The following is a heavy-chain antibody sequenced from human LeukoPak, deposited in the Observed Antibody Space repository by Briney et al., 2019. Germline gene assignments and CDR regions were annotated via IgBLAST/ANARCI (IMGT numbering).Heavy chain of an antibody. Sequence: GTLRLSCVAPGFNFRTYGMSWVRQAPGKGLEWVSAISGSGGSTYYAGSVKGRFTISRDNSKNTLYLQMNSLRAEDTAVYYCAKDPVVTGEFDYWGQGTMVTVSS. CDR3: AKDPVVTGEFDY. CDR1: GFNFRTYG. D-gene: IGHD3-22*01. J-gene: IGHJ4*02. CDR2: ISGSGGST. V-gene: IGHV3-23*01.